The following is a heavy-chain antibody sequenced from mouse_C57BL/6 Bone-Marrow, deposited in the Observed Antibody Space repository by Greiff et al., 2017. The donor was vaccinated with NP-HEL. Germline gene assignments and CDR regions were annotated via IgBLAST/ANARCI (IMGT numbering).Heavy chain of an antibody. CDR3: GSSDPHYYAMDY. D-gene: IGHD3-2*02. CDR2: IYPGSGST. V-gene: IGHV1-55*01. CDR1: GYTFTSYW. Sequence: VQLQQPGAELVKPGASVKMSCKASGYTFTSYWMNWVKQRPGQGLEWIGDIYPGSGSTNYHDKFKSKATLTVDTSSSTAYMQLSSLTSEDSAVYYCGSSDPHYYAMDYWGQGTSVTVSS. J-gene: IGHJ4*01.